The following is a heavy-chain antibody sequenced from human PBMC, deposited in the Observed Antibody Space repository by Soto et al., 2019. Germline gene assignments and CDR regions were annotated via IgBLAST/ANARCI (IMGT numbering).Heavy chain of an antibody. CDR3: ARGREGLGVVVAATPPINRYYGMDV. D-gene: IGHD2-15*01. CDR1: GGTFSSYA. J-gene: IGHJ6*02. CDR2: IIPIFGTA. V-gene: IGHV1-69*13. Sequence: ASVKVSCKASGGTFSSYAISWVRQAPGQGLEWMGGIIPIFGTANYAQKFQGRVTITADESTSTAYMELSSLRSEDTAVYYCARGREGLGVVVAATPPINRYYGMDVWGQGTTVTVSS.